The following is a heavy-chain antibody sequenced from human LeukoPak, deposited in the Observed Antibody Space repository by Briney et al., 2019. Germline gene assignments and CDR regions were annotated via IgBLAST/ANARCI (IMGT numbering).Heavy chain of an antibody. J-gene: IGHJ1*01. D-gene: IGHD5-18*01. Sequence: PSETLSLTCAVYGGSFSGYYWSWIRQPPGKGLEWIGEINHSGSTNYNPSLKSRVTISVDTSKSQFSLKLSSVTAADTAVYYCARRYSYGHARYFQHWGQGTLVTVSS. CDR2: INHSGST. CDR1: GGSFSGYY. V-gene: IGHV4-34*01. CDR3: ARRYSYGHARYFQH.